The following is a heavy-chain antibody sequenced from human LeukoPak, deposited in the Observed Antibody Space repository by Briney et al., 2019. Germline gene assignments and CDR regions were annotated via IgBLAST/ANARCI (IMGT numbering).Heavy chain of an antibody. CDR2: ISSSSTYI. CDR3: ARDSGYNAFDI. Sequence: GGSLRLSCAVSGFTFSSYTMSWLRQAPGKGLEWVSSISSSSTYIYYADSVKGRFTISRDNAQNSLYLQMNSLRVEDTAVYYCARDSGYNAFDIWGQGTMVTVSS. CDR1: GFTFSSYT. D-gene: IGHD6-25*01. J-gene: IGHJ3*02. V-gene: IGHV3-21*06.